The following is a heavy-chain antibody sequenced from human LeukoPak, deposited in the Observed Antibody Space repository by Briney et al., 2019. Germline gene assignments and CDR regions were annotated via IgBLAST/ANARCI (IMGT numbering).Heavy chain of an antibody. D-gene: IGHD3-16*02. CDR3: AKDKYVWGSYPTYYFDY. Sequence: PGGSLRLSCAASGFTFSSYGMHWVRQAPGKGLEWVAVIWYDGSNKYYADSVKGRFTISRDNSKNTLYLQMNGLRAEDTAVYYCAKDKYVWGSYPTYYFDYWGQGTLVTVSS. CDR2: IWYDGSNK. V-gene: IGHV3-30*02. CDR1: GFTFSSYG. J-gene: IGHJ4*02.